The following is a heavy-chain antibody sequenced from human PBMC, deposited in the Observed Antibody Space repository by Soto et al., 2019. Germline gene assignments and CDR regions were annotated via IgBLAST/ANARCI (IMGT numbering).Heavy chain of an antibody. D-gene: IGHD2-2*02. CDR3: AREGGYCSSTSCSTGYYYGMDV. CDR1: GYACTGYY. CDR2: INPNSGGT. J-gene: IGHJ6*01. V-gene: IGHV1-2*04. Sequence: QVQLVQSGAEVKKPGASVKVSWKASGYACTGYYMHWVRQAPGQGLEWMGWINPNSGGTNYAQKFQGWVTMTRDTSISTAYMELSRLRSDDTAVYYCAREGGYCSSTSCSTGYYYGMDVW.